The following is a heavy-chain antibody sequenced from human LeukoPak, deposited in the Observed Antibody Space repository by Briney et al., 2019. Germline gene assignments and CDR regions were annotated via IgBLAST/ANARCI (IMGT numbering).Heavy chain of an antibody. CDR3: ARGLRSPG. V-gene: IGHV3-30*04. CDR2: ISYDGSNK. J-gene: IGHJ4*02. CDR1: GFSFSYSA. D-gene: IGHD3-16*01. Sequence: QPGGSLRLSCAASGFSFSYSALHWVRQAPGKGLEWVAVISYDGSNKYYADSVKGRFTISRDNAKNSLYLQINSLRAEDTAVYYCARGLRSPGWGQGTLVIVSS.